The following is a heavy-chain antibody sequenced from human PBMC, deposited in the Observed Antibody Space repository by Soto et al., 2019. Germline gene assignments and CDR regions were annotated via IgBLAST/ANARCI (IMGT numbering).Heavy chain of an antibody. Sequence: LRLSCAASGFTFSSYWMHWVRQAPGKGLVWVSRINSDGSSTSYADSVKGRFTISRDNAKNTLYLQMNSLRAEDTAVYYCAREMYYDFWSGFDAFDIWGQGTMVTVSS. J-gene: IGHJ3*02. CDR3: AREMYYDFWSGFDAFDI. CDR2: INSDGSST. CDR1: GFTFSSYW. V-gene: IGHV3-74*01. D-gene: IGHD3-3*01.